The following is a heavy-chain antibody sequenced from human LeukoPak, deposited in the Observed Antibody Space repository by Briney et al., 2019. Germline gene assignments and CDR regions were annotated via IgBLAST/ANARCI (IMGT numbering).Heavy chain of an antibody. V-gene: IGHV3-30*03. J-gene: IGHJ6*02. D-gene: IGHD4-23*01. CDR1: GFTFSSYG. CDR2: ISYDGSNK. Sequence: GGSLRLSCAASGFTFSSYGMHWVRQAPGKGLEWVAVISYDGSNKYYADSVKGRFTISRDNSKNTLYLQMNSLRAEDTAVYYCAGNSPSLGYYGMDVWGQGTTVTVSS. CDR3: AGNSPSLGYYGMDV.